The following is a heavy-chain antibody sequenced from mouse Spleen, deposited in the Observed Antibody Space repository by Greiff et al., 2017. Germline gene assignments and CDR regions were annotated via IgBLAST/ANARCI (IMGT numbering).Heavy chain of an antibody. CDR1: GFAFSSYD. J-gene: IGHJ2*01. Sequence: EVKVEESGGGLVKPGGSLKLSCAASGFAFSSYDMSWVRQTPEKRLEWVATISSGSSYTYYPDSVKGRFTISRDNARNTLYLQMSSLRSEDTALYYCARGGIYYYGSSYFDYWGQGTTLTVSS. V-gene: IGHV5-9*02. CDR2: ISSGSSYT. D-gene: IGHD1-1*01. CDR3: ARGGIYYYGSSYFDY.